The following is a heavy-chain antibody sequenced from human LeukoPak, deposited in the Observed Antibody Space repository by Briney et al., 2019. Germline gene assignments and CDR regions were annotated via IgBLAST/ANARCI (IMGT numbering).Heavy chain of an antibody. CDR1: GVIFIDYG. CDR2: ISGSGDKT. J-gene: IGHJ4*02. Sequence: PGGSLRLFCAVSGVIFIDYGMSWVRQAPGEGLEWVSTISGSGDKTFYADSVKGRFTISRDNSKNMLHLQMSSLTGEDTALYYCVRRGDASSGWGDHDYWGQGALVTVSS. CDR3: VRRGDASSGWGDHDY. D-gene: IGHD6-19*01. V-gene: IGHV3-23*01.